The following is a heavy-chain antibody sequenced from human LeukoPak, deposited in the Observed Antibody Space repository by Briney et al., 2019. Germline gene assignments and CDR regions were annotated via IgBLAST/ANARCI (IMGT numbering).Heavy chain of an antibody. CDR2: IYYSGNT. CDR3: ARESYDFTFDP. Sequence: SETLSLTCTVSGGSISSSSYYWGWIRQPPGKGLEWIGSIYYSGNTYYNPSLKSRVTISVDTSKNQFSLKLSSVTAADTAVYYCARESYDFTFDPWGQGTLVTVSS. J-gene: IGHJ5*02. D-gene: IGHD3-3*01. V-gene: IGHV4-39*02. CDR1: GGSISSSSYY.